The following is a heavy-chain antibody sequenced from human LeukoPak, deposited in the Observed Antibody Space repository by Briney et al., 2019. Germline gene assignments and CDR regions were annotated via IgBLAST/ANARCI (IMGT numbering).Heavy chain of an antibody. CDR1: GITFSSYS. CDR2: ISSSGSTK. D-gene: IGHD2/OR15-2a*01. J-gene: IGHJ4*02. CDR3: ARGGLSIMGY. V-gene: IGHV3-48*01. Sequence: GGSLRLSCGASGITFSSYSMNWVHQAPGKGLEWVSYISSSGSTKYYADSVKGRFTISRDNARNSLYQQMNSLRAEDTAVYFCARGGLSIMGYWGQGTLVTVSS.